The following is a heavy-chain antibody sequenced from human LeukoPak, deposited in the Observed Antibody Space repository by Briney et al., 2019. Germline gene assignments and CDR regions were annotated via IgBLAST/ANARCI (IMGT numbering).Heavy chain of an antibody. CDR3: ARDGARCSGGSCYSGTVWFDP. D-gene: IGHD2-15*01. V-gene: IGHV1-69*13. CDR2: IIPIFGTA. Sequence: SVKVSCKASGGTFSSYAISWVRQAPGQGLEWMGGIIPIFGTANYAQKFQGRVTITADESTSTANMELSSLRSEDTAVYYCARDGARCSGGSCYSGTVWFDPWGQGTLVTVSS. CDR1: GGTFSSYA. J-gene: IGHJ5*02.